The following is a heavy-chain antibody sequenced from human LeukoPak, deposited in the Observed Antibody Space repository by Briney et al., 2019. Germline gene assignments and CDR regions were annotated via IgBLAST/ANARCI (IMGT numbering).Heavy chain of an antibody. CDR2: INPNSGGT. CDR1: GYTFTGYY. CDR3: ARVERGNYCDSSGYPPGGKDY. Sequence: ASVKVSCKASGYTFTGYYMHWVRQAPGQGLEWMGWINPNSGGTNYAQKFQGRVTMTRDTSISTAYMELSRLRSDDTAVYYCARVERGNYCDSSGYPPGGKDYWGQGTLVTVSS. V-gene: IGHV1-2*02. D-gene: IGHD3-22*01. J-gene: IGHJ4*02.